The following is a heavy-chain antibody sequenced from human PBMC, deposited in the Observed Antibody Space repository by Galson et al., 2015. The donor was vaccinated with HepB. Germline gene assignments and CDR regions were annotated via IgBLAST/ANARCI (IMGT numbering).Heavy chain of an antibody. CDR3: ARVHTYSGSEGYYGMDV. CDR2: INHSGST. Sequence: ETLSLTCAVYGGSFSGYYWSWIRQPPGKGLEWIGEINHSGSTNYNPSLKSRVTMSVDTSKNQFSLKLSSVTAADTAVYYCARVHTYSGSEGYYGMDVWGQGTTVTVSS. V-gene: IGHV4-34*01. J-gene: IGHJ6*02. D-gene: IGHD1-26*01. CDR1: GGSFSGYY.